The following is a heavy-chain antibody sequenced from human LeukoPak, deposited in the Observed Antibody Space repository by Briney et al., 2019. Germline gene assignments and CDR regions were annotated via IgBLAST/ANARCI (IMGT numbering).Heavy chain of an antibody. CDR3: ARDRSPVYYGSGSYETYYYYGMDV. D-gene: IGHD3-10*01. CDR1: GFTVSSNY. J-gene: IGHJ6*02. Sequence: GGSLRLSCAASGFTVSSNYMSWVRQAPGKGLEWVSVIYSGGSTYYTDSVNGRFTISRDNSKNTLYLQMNSLRAEDTAVYYCARDRSPVYYGSGSYETYYYYGMDVWGQGTTVTVSS. CDR2: IYSGGST. V-gene: IGHV3-53*01.